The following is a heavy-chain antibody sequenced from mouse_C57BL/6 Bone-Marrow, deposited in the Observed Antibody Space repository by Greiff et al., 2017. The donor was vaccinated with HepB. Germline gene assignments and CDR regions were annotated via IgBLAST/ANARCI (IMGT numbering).Heavy chain of an antibody. D-gene: IGHD1-1*01. CDR3: ARGFYYYGSSPFAY. J-gene: IGHJ3*01. V-gene: IGHV5-6*01. CDR2: ISSGGSYT. CDR1: GFTFSSYG. Sequence: EVQRVESGGDLVKPGGSLKLSCAASGFTFSSYGMSWVRQTPDKRLEWVATISSGGSYTYYPDSVKGRFTISRDNAKNTLYLQMSSLKSEDTAMYYCARGFYYYGSSPFAYWGQGTLVTVSA.